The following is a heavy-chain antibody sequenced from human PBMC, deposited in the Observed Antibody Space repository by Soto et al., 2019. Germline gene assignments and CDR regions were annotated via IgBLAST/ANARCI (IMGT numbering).Heavy chain of an antibody. J-gene: IGHJ6*02. Sequence: SETLSLTCTVSGGSISDSSYFWDWIRQPPGKGLEWIGNIYYSGSTYYNFSLKSRVTISVDTSKNQFSLKLSSVTAADTAVYFCARARYQLLHPYYYGMDVWGQGTTVTVSS. D-gene: IGHD2-2*01. CDR2: IYYSGST. V-gene: IGHV4-39*01. CDR1: GGSISDSSYF. CDR3: ARARYQLLHPYYYGMDV.